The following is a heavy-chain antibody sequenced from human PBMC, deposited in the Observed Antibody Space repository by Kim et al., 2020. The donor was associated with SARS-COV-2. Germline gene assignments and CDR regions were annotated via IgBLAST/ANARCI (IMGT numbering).Heavy chain of an antibody. D-gene: IGHD3-9*01. V-gene: IGHV3-66*01. CDR3: ASESGAGLRGLYYYNFMDV. J-gene: IGHJ6*03. Sequence: GRFTISRDNSKNTLYLQMNSLRAEDTAVYYCASESGAGLRGLYYYNFMDVWGKGTTVTVSS.